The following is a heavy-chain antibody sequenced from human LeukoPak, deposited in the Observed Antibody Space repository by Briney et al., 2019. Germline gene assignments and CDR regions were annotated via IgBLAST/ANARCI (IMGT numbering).Heavy chain of an antibody. CDR3: ARSHSSGQGFDY. CDR2: ISYHGSNV. J-gene: IGHJ4*02. D-gene: IGHD6-19*01. CDR1: GFTFTSFA. Sequence: GGSLRLSCAASGFTFTSFAMHWVRQAPGRGLEWVAAISYHGSNVFYADSVKGRFTISRDNSKNTLYLQMNSLRAEDTAVYYCARSHSSGQGFDYWGQGTLVTVSS. V-gene: IGHV3-30*04.